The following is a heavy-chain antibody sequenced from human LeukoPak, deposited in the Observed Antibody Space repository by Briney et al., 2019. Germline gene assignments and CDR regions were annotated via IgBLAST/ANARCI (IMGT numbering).Heavy chain of an antibody. V-gene: IGHV7-4-1*02. D-gene: IGHD3-22*01. CDR3: ARDLGSLDVYYYDSSGYYY. Sequence: ASVKVSCKASGYTFTSYYMHWVRQAPGQGLEWMGWINTNTGNPTYAQGFTGRFVFSLDTSVSTAYLQISSLKAEDTAVYYCARDLGSLDVYYYDSSGYYYWGQGTLVTVSS. CDR2: INTNTGNP. J-gene: IGHJ4*02. CDR1: GYTFTSYY.